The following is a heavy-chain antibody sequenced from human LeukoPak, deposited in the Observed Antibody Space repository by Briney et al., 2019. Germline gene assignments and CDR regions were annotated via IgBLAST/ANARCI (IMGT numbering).Heavy chain of an antibody. CDR1: GFTFRSYW. CDR3: AREERGYCSGGSCYIWYFDL. CDR2: IKQDGSEQ. J-gene: IGHJ2*01. D-gene: IGHD2-15*01. V-gene: IGHV3-7*04. Sequence: GGSLRLSCAASGFTFRSYWMSWVRQAPGKGLEWVANIKQDGSEQYYMDSVKGRFTISRDNAKNSLYLQMNSLRAEDTAVYYCAREERGYCSGGSCYIWYFDLWGRGTLVTVSS.